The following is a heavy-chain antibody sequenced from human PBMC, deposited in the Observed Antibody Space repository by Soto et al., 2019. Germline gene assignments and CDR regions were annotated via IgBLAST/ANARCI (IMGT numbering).Heavy chain of an antibody. CDR3: ARVFKRYSSPPGPLES. D-gene: IGHD6-13*01. Sequence: QVQLRESGPGLVKPSQTLSLTCTVSGDSISSGDYYWSWIRQPPGKGLEWIGCIYYSGNTYYNPSLMRRFSLSVDPSTDHFSLQLSSVTVADTAVYYCARVFKRYSSPPGPLESRGLGTMVTVSS. V-gene: IGHV4-30-4*01. CDR1: GDSISSGDYY. J-gene: IGHJ4*02. CDR2: IYYSGNT.